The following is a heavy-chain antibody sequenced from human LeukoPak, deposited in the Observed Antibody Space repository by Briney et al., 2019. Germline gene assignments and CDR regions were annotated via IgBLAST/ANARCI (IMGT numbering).Heavy chain of an antibody. Sequence: GGSLRLSRAASGFTFSSYAMHWVRQAPGKGLEWVAAISYDGPNKYYVDSVKGRFTISRDNSKNTLYLQMNSLRAEDTAVYYCARVRMSGWTLGYAFDIWGQGTMVTVSS. CDR3: ARVRMSGWTLGYAFDI. J-gene: IGHJ3*02. CDR1: GFTFSSYA. D-gene: IGHD6-19*01. V-gene: IGHV3-30*04. CDR2: ISYDGPNK.